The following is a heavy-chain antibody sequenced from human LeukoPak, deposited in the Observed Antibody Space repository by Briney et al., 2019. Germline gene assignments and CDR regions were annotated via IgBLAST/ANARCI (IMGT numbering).Heavy chain of an antibody. V-gene: IGHV3-7*01. CDR1: GFTFSSYW. CDR3: ARARRYLGYCSGGSCYGYFDY. D-gene: IGHD2-15*01. Sequence: HAGGSLRLSCAASGFTFSSYWMSWVRQAPGKGLEWVANIKQDGSEKYYVDSVKGRFTISRDNAKNSLYLQMNSLRAEDTAVYYCARARRYLGYCSGGSCYGYFDYWGQGTLVTVSS. J-gene: IGHJ4*02. CDR2: IKQDGSEK.